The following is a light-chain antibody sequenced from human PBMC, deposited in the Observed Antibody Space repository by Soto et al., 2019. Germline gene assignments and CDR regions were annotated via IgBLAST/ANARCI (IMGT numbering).Light chain of an antibody. Sequence: EIVLTQSPGTLSLSPGGRATLSCRASQSVHTFLAWYQQKPGLSPSLLISDTSNRATGVPARFSGSGSGTDFTLSISSLEPEDFAVYYCQQRFKWPLTFGGGTRVEIK. CDR1: QSVHTF. CDR3: QQRFKWPLT. J-gene: IGKJ4*01. CDR2: DTS. V-gene: IGKV3-11*01.